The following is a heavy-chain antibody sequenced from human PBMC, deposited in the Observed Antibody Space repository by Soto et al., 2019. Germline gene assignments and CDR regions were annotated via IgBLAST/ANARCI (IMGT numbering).Heavy chain of an antibody. V-gene: IGHV4-39*01. D-gene: IGHD2-21*02. J-gene: IGHJ6*02. CDR1: GGSISSSIYY. CDR3: ARNVVVTAYRNYYYGMDV. CDR2: IYYSGST. Sequence: PSETLSLTCTVSGGSISSSIYYWGWIRQPPGKGLEWIGSIYYSGSTYYNPSLKSRVTISVDTSKNQFSLKLSSVTAADTAVYYCARNVVVTAYRNYYYGMDVWGQGTTVTVS.